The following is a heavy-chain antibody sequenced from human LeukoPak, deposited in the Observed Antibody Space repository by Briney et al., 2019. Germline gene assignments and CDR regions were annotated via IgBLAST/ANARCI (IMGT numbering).Heavy chain of an antibody. V-gene: IGHV4-38-2*02. CDR3: ARDYSMDV. CDR1: GYSISSGYY. CDR2: IYHSGST. J-gene: IGHJ6*03. D-gene: IGHD1-26*01. Sequence: PSETLSLTCTVSGYSISSGYYWGWIRQPPGKGLEWIGSIYHSGSTYYNPSLKSRVTISVDTSKNQFSLKLSSVTAADTAVYYCARDYSMDVWGKGTTVTVSS.